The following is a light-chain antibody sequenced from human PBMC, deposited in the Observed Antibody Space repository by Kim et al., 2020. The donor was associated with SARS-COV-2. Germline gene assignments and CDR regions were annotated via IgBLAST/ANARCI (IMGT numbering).Light chain of an antibody. CDR2: KAS. V-gene: IGKV1-5*03. CDR1: QSISSW. CDR3: QQYNSDPLT. J-gene: IGKJ4*01. Sequence: SASVGDRVTITCRASQSISSWLAWYQQKPGKAPKLLIYKASSLESGVPSSFSGSGSGTEFTLTISSLQPDDFASYFCQQYNSDPLTFGGGTKLEI.